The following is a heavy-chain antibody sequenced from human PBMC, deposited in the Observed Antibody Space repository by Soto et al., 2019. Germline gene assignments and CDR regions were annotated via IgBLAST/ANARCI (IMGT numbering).Heavy chain of an antibody. V-gene: IGHV3-9*01. CDR1: GFTFDDYA. CDR2: ISWNSGSI. CDR3: AKGRCWSYGRYYFYY. J-gene: IGHJ4*02. Sequence: EVQLVESGGGLVQPGRSLRLACAASGFTFDDYAMHWVRQAPGQGLEWVSGISWNSGSIGYADSVKGRFTISRDNATNALYLQMNSLRAEDTALYYCAKGRCWSYGRYYFYYWCQGTLVTVSS. D-gene: IGHD1-26*01.